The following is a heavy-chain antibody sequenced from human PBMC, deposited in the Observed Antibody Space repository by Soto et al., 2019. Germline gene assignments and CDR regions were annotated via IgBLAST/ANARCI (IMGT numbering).Heavy chain of an antibody. D-gene: IGHD5-12*01. V-gene: IGHV5-51*01. CDR2: IYPGDSDT. Sequence: PGESLKISCKGSGYSFTSYWIGWVRQMPGKGLEWMGIIYPGDSDTRYSPSFQGQVTISADKSISTAHLQWSSLKASDTAMYYCARTSGYDDYYFYYGMDVWGQGTTVTVS. CDR1: GYSFTSYW. J-gene: IGHJ6*02. CDR3: ARTSGYDDYYFYYGMDV.